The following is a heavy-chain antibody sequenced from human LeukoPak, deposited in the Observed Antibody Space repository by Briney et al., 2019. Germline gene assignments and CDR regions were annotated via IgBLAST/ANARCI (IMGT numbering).Heavy chain of an antibody. Sequence: SETLSLTCTVSGGSISSYYWSWIRQPPGKGLEWIGYIYYSGSTNYNPSLKSRVTISVDTSKNQFSLKLSSVTAADTAVYYCARRRSSRSYYNPWEDNWFDPWGQGTLVTVSS. J-gene: IGHJ5*02. CDR2: IYYSGST. V-gene: IGHV4-59*08. D-gene: IGHD3-10*01. CDR1: GGSISSYY. CDR3: ARRRSSRSYYNPWEDNWFDP.